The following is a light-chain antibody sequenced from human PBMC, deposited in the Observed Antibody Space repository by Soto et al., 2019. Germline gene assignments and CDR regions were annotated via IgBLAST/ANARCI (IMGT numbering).Light chain of an antibody. Sequence: QSALTQPASVSGSPGQSITISCTGTSSDVGGYNYVSWYQQYPGKAPKIMVYDVSYRPSGISNRFSGSKSGNTASLTISGLQAEDEAHYYCSSYTSSNTLVFGGGTQLTVL. CDR2: DVS. CDR3: SSYTSSNTLV. J-gene: IGLJ2*01. V-gene: IGLV2-14*01. CDR1: SSDVGGYNY.